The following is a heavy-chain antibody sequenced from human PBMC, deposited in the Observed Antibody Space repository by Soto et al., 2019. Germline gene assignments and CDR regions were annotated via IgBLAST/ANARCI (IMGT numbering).Heavy chain of an antibody. CDR2: ISAYNGNT. V-gene: IGHV1-18*01. CDR1: GYTFTSYG. J-gene: IGHJ3*02. CDR3: ARSSGYSYGFSDDAFDI. Sequence: GASVKVSCKASGYTFTSYGISWVRQAPGQGLEWMGWISAYNGNTNYAQKLQGRVTMTTDTSTSTAYMELRSLRSDDTAVYYCARSSGYSYGFSDDAFDIWGQGTMVTVSS. D-gene: IGHD5-18*01.